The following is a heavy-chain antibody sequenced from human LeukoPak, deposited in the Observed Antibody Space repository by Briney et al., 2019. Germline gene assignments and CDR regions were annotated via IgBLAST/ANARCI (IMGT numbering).Heavy chain of an antibody. Sequence: SETLSLTCAVYGGSFSGYYWSWIRQPPGKGLEWIGEINHSGSTNYNPSLKSRVTISVDTSKNQFSLKLSSVTAADTAVYYCARESSSVFDYWGQGTLVTASS. D-gene: IGHD6-13*01. V-gene: IGHV4-34*01. CDR2: INHSGST. CDR3: ARESSSVFDY. J-gene: IGHJ4*02. CDR1: GGSFSGYY.